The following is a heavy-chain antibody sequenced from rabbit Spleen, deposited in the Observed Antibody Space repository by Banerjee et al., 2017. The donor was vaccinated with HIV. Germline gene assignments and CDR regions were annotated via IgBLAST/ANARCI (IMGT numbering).Heavy chain of an antibody. D-gene: IGHD4-1*01. CDR1: GFSFSSSYW. V-gene: IGHV1S40*01. Sequence: QSLEESGGDLVKPGASLTLTCTASGFSFSSSYWICWVRQAPGKGLEWIACIYGGSSGSAYYASWAKGRFTIFKTSSTTVTLQMTSLTAADTATYFCARDLAGVIGWNFNLWGPGTLVTVS. CDR3: ARDLAGVIGWNFNL. CDR2: IYGGSSGSA. J-gene: IGHJ4*01.